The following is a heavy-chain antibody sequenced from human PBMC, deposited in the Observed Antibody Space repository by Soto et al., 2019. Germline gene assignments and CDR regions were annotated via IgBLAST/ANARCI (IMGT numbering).Heavy chain of an antibody. CDR1: GVCFSTYA. CDR2: ISGNGGST. CDR3: AKNGCSYPACYPYYYYVDV. D-gene: IGHD2-15*01. J-gene: IGHJ6*03. V-gene: IGHV3-64*01. Sequence: PGGSVRLSCAASGVCFSTYAMYWVRQAPGKGLEYVSAISGNGGSTYYANSVKGRFTISRDISKSTLYLQMNSLRAEDTAVYYCAKNGCSYPACYPYYYYVDVWGRGTTVTVSS.